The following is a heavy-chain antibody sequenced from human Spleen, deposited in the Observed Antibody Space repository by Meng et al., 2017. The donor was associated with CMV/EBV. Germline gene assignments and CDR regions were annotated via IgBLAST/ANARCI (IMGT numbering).Heavy chain of an antibody. Sequence: ASEKVSCKASGYTFTSYDINWVRQAPGQGLEWMGWMNPNSGNTGYAQKFQGRVTMTSSTSISTAYMELSRLRSEDTAVYYCARAGLRDYDFWSSYYRDVFDIWGQGTMVTVSS. CDR2: MNPNSGNT. CDR3: ARAGLRDYDFWSSYYRDVFDI. V-gene: IGHV1-8*01. J-gene: IGHJ3*02. CDR1: GYTFTSYD. D-gene: IGHD3-3*01.